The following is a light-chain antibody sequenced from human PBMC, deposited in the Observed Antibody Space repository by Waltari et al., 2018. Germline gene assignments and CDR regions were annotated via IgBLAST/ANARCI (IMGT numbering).Light chain of an antibody. CDR2: VAS. J-gene: IGKJ2*01. CDR3: QQYFFTPYT. CDR1: QGISNS. Sequence: DIQMTQSPSSLSASVGDRVTITCRASQGISNSLAWYQQKPGKAPKLLLSVASRLQSGVPSRSTGSGSGTDYTLTISSLQPEDFATYYCQQYFFTPYTFGQGTKLEI. V-gene: IGKV1-NL1*01.